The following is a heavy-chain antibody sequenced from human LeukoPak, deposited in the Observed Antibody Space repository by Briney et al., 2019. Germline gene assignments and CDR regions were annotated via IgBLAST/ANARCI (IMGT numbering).Heavy chain of an antibody. J-gene: IGHJ4*02. D-gene: IGHD3-22*01. CDR1: GGSISSSNW. CDR3: ARDPSGYFNY. CDR2: IYHSGST. Sequence: SETLSLTCAVSGGSISSSNWWSWVRQPPGKGLEWIGEIYHSGSTNYNPSLKSRVTISVDTSKNQFSLRLSSVTAADTAVYYCARDPSGYFNYWGQGTLATVSS. V-gene: IGHV4-4*02.